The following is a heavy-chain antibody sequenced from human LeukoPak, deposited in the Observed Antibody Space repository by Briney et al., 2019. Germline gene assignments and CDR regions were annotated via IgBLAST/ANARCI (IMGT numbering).Heavy chain of an antibody. V-gene: IGHV3-23*01. CDR3: AKEPHMLIGYYTDYFDY. CDR1: GFTFTSSA. J-gene: IGHJ4*02. D-gene: IGHD3-9*01. Sequence: GGSLRLSCAASGFTFTSSAMSWVRQAPGKGLEWVSSISGSGHSTYYGDSVKGRFTVSRDNSKNTLYLQMNSLRPEDTVVYFCAKEPHMLIGYYTDYFDYWGQGTLVTVSS. CDR2: ISGSGHST.